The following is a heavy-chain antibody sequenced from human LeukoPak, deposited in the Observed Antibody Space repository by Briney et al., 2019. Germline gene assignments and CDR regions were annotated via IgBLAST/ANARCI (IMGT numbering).Heavy chain of an antibody. D-gene: IGHD1-26*01. CDR2: FYTSGST. CDR1: GGSIRSYY. Sequence: PSETLSLTCRVPGGSIRSYYWTWIRQPAGKVLERVGRFYTSGSTNYNPSLKSRVTMSVDTSKNQFSLKLSSVTAADTAVYYCARESAYSGSYYRYYYYGMDVWGQGTTVTVSS. CDR3: ARESAYSGSYYRYYYYGMDV. J-gene: IGHJ6*02. V-gene: IGHV4-4*07.